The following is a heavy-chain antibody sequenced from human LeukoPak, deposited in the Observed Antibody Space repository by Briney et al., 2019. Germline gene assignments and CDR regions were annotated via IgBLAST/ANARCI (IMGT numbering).Heavy chain of an antibody. V-gene: IGHV3-23*01. CDR3: ARDPNGDYIGAFDF. CDR1: GFTFSNYA. J-gene: IGHJ3*01. CDR2: ITGGGRT. D-gene: IGHD4-17*01. Sequence: PGGSLRLSCAASGFTFSNYAMMWVRQAQGQGLEWVSAITGGGRTYYADSVKGRFTISRDNSKNTLYLQMNSLRAEDTALYFCARDPNGDYIGAFDFLGQGTVVTVSS.